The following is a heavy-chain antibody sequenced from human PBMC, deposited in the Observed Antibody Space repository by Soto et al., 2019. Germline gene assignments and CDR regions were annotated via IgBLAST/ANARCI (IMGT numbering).Heavy chain of an antibody. J-gene: IGHJ4*02. CDR3: ASSRNDLEEFDY. D-gene: IGHD1-1*01. CDR2: IYYSGST. V-gene: IGHV4-59*12. CDR1: GCSISSYY. Sequence: SETLSLTCTVSGCSISSYYWSWIRQPPGKGLEWIGYIYYSGSTNYNPSLQSRLTLSVDTSNNPFSLKLRSVTAADTAVYYCASSRNDLEEFDYWGRAPLVTFSS.